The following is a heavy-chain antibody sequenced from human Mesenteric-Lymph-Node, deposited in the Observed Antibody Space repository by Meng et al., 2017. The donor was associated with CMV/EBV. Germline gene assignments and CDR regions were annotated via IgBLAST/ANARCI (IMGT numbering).Heavy chain of an antibody. J-gene: IGHJ4*02. Sequence: AFNSHYMHWVRQAPGQGLEWMGIINPSGGNTNFAQKFQGRVTMTRDTSTSTVYMELSSLRSEDTAVYYCARATYSSSSRVFPFYFDYWGQGTLVTVSS. V-gene: IGHV1-46*02. CDR3: ARATYSSSSRVFPFYFDY. CDR2: INPSGGNT. CDR1: AFNSHY. D-gene: IGHD6-6*01.